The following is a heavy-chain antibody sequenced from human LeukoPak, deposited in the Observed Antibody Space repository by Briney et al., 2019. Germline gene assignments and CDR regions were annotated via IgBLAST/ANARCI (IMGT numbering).Heavy chain of an antibody. CDR2: ISGSGGST. CDR3: AKDHDILTGYSYFDY. Sequence: GGSLRLSCAASGFTFSSYAMSWVRQAPGKGLEWVSAISGSGGSTYYADSVKGRFTISRDNSKNTLYLQMNSLRAEDTAVYYCAKDHDILTGYSYFDYWGQGTLVTVSS. D-gene: IGHD3-9*01. V-gene: IGHV3-23*01. CDR1: GFTFSSYA. J-gene: IGHJ4*02.